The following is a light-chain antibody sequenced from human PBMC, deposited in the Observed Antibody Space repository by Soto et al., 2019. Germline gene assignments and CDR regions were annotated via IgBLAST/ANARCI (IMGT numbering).Light chain of an antibody. CDR1: QSISSY. CDR2: AAS. Sequence: DIQVTQSPSSLSASVGDRVTITCRASQSISSYLNWYRQKPGRAPNLLNYAASKLQIGVPSRFSGSGCGTDFTISISSLQPGDFAIYSCHQSYSAPWTFCQGTKVEIK. V-gene: IGKV1-39*01. J-gene: IGKJ1*01. CDR3: HQSYSAPWT.